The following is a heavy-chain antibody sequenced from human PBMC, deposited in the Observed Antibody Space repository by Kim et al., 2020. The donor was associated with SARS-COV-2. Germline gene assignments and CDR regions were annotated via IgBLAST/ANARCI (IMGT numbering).Heavy chain of an antibody. CDR2: ISSSGSTI. D-gene: IGHD3-9*01. Sequence: GGSLRLSCAASGFTFSSYEMNWVRQAPGKGLEWVSYISSSGSTIYYADSVKGRFTISRDNAKNSLYLQINSLRAEDTAVYYCARSNYDILTGYLNYFDYWGQGTLVTVSS. CDR3: ARSNYDILTGYLNYFDY. CDR1: GFTFSSYE. J-gene: IGHJ4*02. V-gene: IGHV3-48*03.